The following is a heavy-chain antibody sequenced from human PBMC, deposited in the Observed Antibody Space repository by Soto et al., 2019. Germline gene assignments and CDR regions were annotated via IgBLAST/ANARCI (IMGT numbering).Heavy chain of an antibody. CDR1: GFTFSDYY. Sequence: GGSLRLSCAASGFTFSDYYMSWIRQAPGKGLEWVSSITSSGSTTYYTDSVKGRFTISRDNAKNSLYLQMNSLRAEDTAVYYCARERYSYGTYYFDPWGQGPLVTVSS. CDR2: ITSSGSTT. J-gene: IGHJ4*02. V-gene: IGHV3-11*01. CDR3: ARERYSYGTYYFDP. D-gene: IGHD5-18*01.